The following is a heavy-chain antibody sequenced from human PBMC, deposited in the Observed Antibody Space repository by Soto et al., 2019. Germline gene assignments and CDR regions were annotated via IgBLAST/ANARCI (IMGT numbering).Heavy chain of an antibody. V-gene: IGHV4-34*01. D-gene: IGHD6-19*01. Sequence: QVQLQQWGAGLLKPSETLSLTCAVYGGSFSGYYWSWIRQPPGKGLEWIGEINHSGSTNYNPSLKGRVTRSAATSKNQFYLKLTCVTAADTALYYCARRLGRLYISGWSAGLNWFDPWGQGTLVTVSS. CDR3: ARRLGRLYISGWSAGLNWFDP. CDR2: INHSGST. CDR1: GGSFSGYY. J-gene: IGHJ5*02.